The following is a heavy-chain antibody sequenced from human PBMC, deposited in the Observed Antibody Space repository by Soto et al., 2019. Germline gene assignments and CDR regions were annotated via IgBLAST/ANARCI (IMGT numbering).Heavy chain of an antibody. V-gene: IGHV3-9*01. CDR3: AKDRRAFGVTIPPDSFDI. J-gene: IGHJ3*02. Sequence: GGSLRLSCAASGFTFDDYAMHWVRQAPGKGLEWVSGIIWNSGSIGYGDSVRGRFTISRDNAKNSLYLQINSLRAEDTALYYCAKDRRAFGVTIPPDSFDIWGQGTMVTVSS. D-gene: IGHD3-3*01. CDR2: IIWNSGSI. CDR1: GFTFDDYA.